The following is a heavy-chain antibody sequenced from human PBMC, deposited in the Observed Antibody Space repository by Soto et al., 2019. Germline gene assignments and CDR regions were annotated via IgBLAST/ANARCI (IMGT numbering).Heavy chain of an antibody. CDR1: GYTFTSYG. CDR2: ISAYNGNT. D-gene: IGHD5-12*01. Sequence: ASVKVSCKASGYTFTSYGISWVRQAPGQGLERMGWISAYNGNTNYAQKLQGRVTMTTDTSTSTAYMELRSLRSDDTAVYYCALDWMATIIGAYYYYYGMDVWGQGTKVTVSS. CDR3: ALDWMATIIGAYYYYYGMDV. V-gene: IGHV1-18*01. J-gene: IGHJ6*02.